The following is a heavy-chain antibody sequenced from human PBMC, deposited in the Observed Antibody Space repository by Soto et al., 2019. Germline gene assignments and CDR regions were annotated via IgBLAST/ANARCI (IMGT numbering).Heavy chain of an antibody. CDR3: TRRPGDYYDSSADY. V-gene: IGHV3-73*02. J-gene: IGHJ4*02. CDR2: IRSKANSYAT. CDR1: GFTFSGSA. D-gene: IGHD3-22*01. Sequence: EVQLVESGGGLVQPGGSLKLSCAASGFTFSGSAMHWVRQASGKGLEWVGRIRSKANSYATAYAASVKGRFTISRDDSKNTAYLQMNSRKTEDSAVYYYTRRPGDYYDSSADYWGQGTLVTVSS.